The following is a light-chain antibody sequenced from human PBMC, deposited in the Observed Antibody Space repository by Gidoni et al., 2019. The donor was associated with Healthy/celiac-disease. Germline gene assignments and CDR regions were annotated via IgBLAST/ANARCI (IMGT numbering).Light chain of an antibody. CDR2: LNSDGSH. J-gene: IGLJ3*02. CDR3: QTWGTCIHV. Sequence: QLVLTQSPSASASLGASVKLTCTLSSGHSSYAIAWHQQQPEKGPRYLMKLNSDGSHSKGDGIPDRFSGSSSGAERYLTIPSLQSEDEADYYCQTWGTCIHVFGGGTKLTVL. CDR1: SGHSSYA. V-gene: IGLV4-69*01.